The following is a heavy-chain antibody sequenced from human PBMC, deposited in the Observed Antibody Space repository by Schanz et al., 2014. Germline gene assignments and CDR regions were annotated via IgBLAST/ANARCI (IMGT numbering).Heavy chain of an antibody. CDR2: IVGGGGRT. CDR1: GFTFSGYA. V-gene: IGHV3-23*01. J-gene: IGHJ5*02. CDR3: ARQPGRITVSGVVSNWFDP. Sequence: EVQLLESGGGLVQPGGSLRISCAASGFTFSGYAMSWVRQAPGKGLEWVSSIVGGGGRTYYADSVKGRFTISRDNSKNTLNLQKKNLRGEATAVYYCARQPGRITVSGVVSNWFDPWGQGTLVTVSS. D-gene: IGHD3-3*01.